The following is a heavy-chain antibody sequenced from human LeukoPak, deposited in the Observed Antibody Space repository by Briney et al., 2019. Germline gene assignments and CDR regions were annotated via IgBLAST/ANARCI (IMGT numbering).Heavy chain of an antibody. Sequence: SETLSLTCTVSGGSISSSSYYWGWIRQPAGKGLEWVGRISTSGNTNYNPSLKSRVTISVDTSKNQLSLKPSSVTAADTAVYYCVSYLLGWGGSGSYSYYFDYWGQGTLLTVSS. CDR1: GGSISSSSYY. CDR2: ISTSGNT. V-gene: IGHV4-61*02. D-gene: IGHD3-10*01. CDR3: VSYLLGWGGSGSYSYYFDY. J-gene: IGHJ4*02.